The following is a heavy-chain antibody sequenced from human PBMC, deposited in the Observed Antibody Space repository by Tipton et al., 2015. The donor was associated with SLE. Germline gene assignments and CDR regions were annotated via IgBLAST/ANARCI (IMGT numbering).Heavy chain of an antibody. CDR1: GGSITSHY. V-gene: IGHV4-59*11. D-gene: IGHD2-15*01. J-gene: IGHJ4*02. CDR2: VSYSGTT. Sequence: TLSLTCTVSGGSITSHYWNWIRQPQGKGMEWIGYVSYSGTTSYKPSLESRVTISVDRATNQFSLKLRSVTAADTAVYYCAGGWQDYCSGGTCYALDYWGQGKLVTVSS. CDR3: AGGWQDYCSGGTCYALDY.